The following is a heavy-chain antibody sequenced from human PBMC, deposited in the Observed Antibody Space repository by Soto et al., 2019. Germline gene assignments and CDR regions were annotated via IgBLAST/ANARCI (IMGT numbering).Heavy chain of an antibody. CDR2: ISDRGDTT. Sequence: GGSLRLSCAASGFTISSNAMYWVRQAPGKGLEWVSAISDRGDTTHYADSVKGRFTISRDTSKNTLYLQLNTLRADDTAVYYCAKDKPGTTPFDYWGQGTLVTVPQ. V-gene: IGHV3-23*01. D-gene: IGHD1-1*01. CDR3: AKDKPGTTPFDY. J-gene: IGHJ4*02. CDR1: GFTISSNA.